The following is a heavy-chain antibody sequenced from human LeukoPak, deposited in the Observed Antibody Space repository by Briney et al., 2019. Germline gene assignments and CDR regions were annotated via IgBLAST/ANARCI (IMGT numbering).Heavy chain of an antibody. D-gene: IGHD3-22*01. Sequence: PSETLSLTCTVSGGSISSSSYYWGWIRQPPGKGLEWIGSIYYSGSTYYNPSLKSRVTISVDTSKNQFSLKLSSVTAADTAVYYCERDYYDSSGYLIPFDYWGQGILVTVSS. V-gene: IGHV4-39*01. CDR2: IYYSGST. J-gene: IGHJ4*02. CDR1: GGSISSSSYY. CDR3: ERDYYDSSGYLIPFDY.